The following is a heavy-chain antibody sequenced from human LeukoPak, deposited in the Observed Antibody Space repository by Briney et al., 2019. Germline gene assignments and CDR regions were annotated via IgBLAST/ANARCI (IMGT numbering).Heavy chain of an antibody. CDR3: VRDGDDYNFDH. J-gene: IGHJ5*02. Sequence: PGGSLRLSCAASGFSFSSCWMHWVRQAPGKGLVWVPRVNSEGGYRNYADSVKGRFTISRDNAKNTLYLEMHSLRAEDTAVYYCVRDGDDYNFDHWGQGSLVTVSS. CDR2: VNSEGGYR. V-gene: IGHV3-74*01. D-gene: IGHD5-24*01. CDR1: GFSFSSCW.